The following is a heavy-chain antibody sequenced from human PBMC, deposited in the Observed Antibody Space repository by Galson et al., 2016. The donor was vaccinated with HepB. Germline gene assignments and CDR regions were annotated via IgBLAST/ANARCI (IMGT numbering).Heavy chain of an antibody. J-gene: IGHJ4*02. Sequence: SLRLSCAASGFTFSDYYMTWIRQAPGKGLEWVSYITTTSSYTHYADSAKGRFIISRDDARNSLYLQMNSLRAEDTALYFCARYIRGADRPPMIDYWGRGTLVTVSS. V-gene: IGHV3-11*06. CDR3: ARYIRGADRPPMIDY. CDR1: GFTFSDYY. CDR2: ITTTSSYT. D-gene: IGHD3-10*02.